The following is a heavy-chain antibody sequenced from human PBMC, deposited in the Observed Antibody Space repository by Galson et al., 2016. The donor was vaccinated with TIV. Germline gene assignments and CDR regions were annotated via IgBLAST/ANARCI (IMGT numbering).Heavy chain of an antibody. CDR2: ISYGGTNK. Sequence: SLRLSCAASGFIFSGYALHWVRQAPGKGLEWLAVISYGGTNKYYADSGRGRFTISRDNSRNTLHLLMSSLRGEDTAVYYCARTVTGNVYYSGMDVWGQGTTVTVSS. V-gene: IGHV3-30-3*01. J-gene: IGHJ6*02. CDR3: ARTVTGNVYYSGMDV. D-gene: IGHD6-19*01. CDR1: GFIFSGYA.